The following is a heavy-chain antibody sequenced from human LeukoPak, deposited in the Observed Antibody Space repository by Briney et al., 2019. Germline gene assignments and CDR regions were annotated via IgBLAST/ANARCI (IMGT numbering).Heavy chain of an antibody. CDR1: GFTFSSYE. J-gene: IGHJ4*02. Sequence: PGGSLRLSCAASGFTFSSYEMNWVRQAPGKGLEGVSYISSSCSTIYYTDSVKGRFTISRDNAKNSLYLQMNSLRAEDTAVYYCARASAMVRGIFDYWGQGTLVTVSS. CDR3: ARASAMVRGIFDY. D-gene: IGHD3-10*01. CDR2: ISSSCSTI. V-gene: IGHV3-48*03.